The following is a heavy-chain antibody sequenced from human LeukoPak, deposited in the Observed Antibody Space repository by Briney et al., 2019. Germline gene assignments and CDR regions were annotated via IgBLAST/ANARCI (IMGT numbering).Heavy chain of an antibody. Sequence: SETLSLTCTVSGGSISSYYWSWIRQPAGKGLEWIGRIYTSGSTNYNPSLKSRVTMSVDTSKNQFSLKLSSVTAADTAVYYCARDYVYYGSANWFDPWGQGTLVTVSS. CDR3: ARDYVYYGSANWFDP. J-gene: IGHJ5*02. CDR2: IYTSGST. V-gene: IGHV4-4*07. D-gene: IGHD3-10*01. CDR1: GGSISSYY.